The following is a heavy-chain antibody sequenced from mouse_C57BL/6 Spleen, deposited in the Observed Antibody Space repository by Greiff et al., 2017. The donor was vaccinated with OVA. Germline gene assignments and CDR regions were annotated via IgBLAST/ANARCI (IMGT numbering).Heavy chain of an antibody. V-gene: IGHV1-67*01. CDR3: ARYYYGSSYVPWFAY. J-gene: IGHJ3*01. CDR1: GYTFTDYA. CDR2: ISTYYGDA. Sequence: QVQLKESGPELVRPGVSVKMSCKGSGYTFTDYAMHWVKQSHAKSLEWIGVISTYYGDASYNQKFKDKATMTVDKSSSTAYMELARLTSEDSAVYYGARYYYGSSYVPWFAYWGQGTLVTVSA. D-gene: IGHD1-1*01.